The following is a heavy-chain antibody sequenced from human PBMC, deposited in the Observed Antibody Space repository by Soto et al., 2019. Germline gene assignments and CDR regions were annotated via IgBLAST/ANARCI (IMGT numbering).Heavy chain of an antibody. CDR1: GGSITSHHYY. CDR3: GSGPSTTWIDN. Sequence: QLQVQESGPGQVKPSQTLSLTCTVSGGSITSHHYYWGWIRQPPGNGLEWIGSIYSGGNTYYNSSARSRLTIFVDTAKNLISLKLISVTAADSALYYCGSGPSTTWIDNWGLGTQDSVSS. J-gene: IGHJ4*02. D-gene: IGHD2-2*01. CDR2: IYSGGNT. V-gene: IGHV4-39*01.